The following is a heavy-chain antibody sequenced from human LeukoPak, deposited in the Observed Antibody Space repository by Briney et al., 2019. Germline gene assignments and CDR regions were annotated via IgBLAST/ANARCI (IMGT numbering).Heavy chain of an antibody. CDR1: GYSFTSYC. V-gene: IGHV5-51*01. CDR3: GMSGDRVPLQDDVFDV. CDR2: IYPGDSGP. D-gene: IGHD1-26*01. Sequence: GESLKISCKVSGYSFTSYCIGWVRQMPGKGLEWMGIIYPGDSGPTYSPSFQGQVTISVDKSINTAYLQWSSLQASDTAMYYCGMSGDRVPLQDDVFDVWGQGTMVSVST. J-gene: IGHJ3*01.